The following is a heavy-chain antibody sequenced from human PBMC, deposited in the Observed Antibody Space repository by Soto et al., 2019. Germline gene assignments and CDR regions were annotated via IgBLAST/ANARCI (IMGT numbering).Heavy chain of an antibody. CDR3: ARATYYYDSSGYYFPLDY. V-gene: IGHV2-70*11. D-gene: IGHD3-22*01. CDR1: GFSLSTSGMC. J-gene: IGHJ4*02. Sequence: SGPTLVNPTQTLTLTCTFSGFSLSTSGMCVSWIRQPPGKALEWLARIDWDDDKYYSTSLKTRLTISKDTSKNQVVLTMTNMDPVDTATYYCARATYYYDSSGYYFPLDYWGQGTLVTVSS. CDR2: IDWDDDK.